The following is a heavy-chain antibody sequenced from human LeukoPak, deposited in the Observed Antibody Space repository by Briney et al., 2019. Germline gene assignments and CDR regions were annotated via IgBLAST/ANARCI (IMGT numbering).Heavy chain of an antibody. V-gene: IGHV3-48*03. CDR2: IGSSGTTI. Sequence: GGSLRLSCAVSGFPFSIYEMNWVRQAPGKGLEWVSNIGSSGTTIYYADSVKGRFSISRDNAKSSLYLQMNSLRVEDTAVYYCELLAVASDFDYWGQGALVTVSS. CDR3: ELLAVASDFDY. CDR1: GFPFSIYE. D-gene: IGHD6-19*01. J-gene: IGHJ4*02.